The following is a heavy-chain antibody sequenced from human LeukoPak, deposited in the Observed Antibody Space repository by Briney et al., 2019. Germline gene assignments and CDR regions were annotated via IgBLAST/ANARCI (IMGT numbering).Heavy chain of an antibody. J-gene: IGHJ6*02. CDR1: GGSISRSTYY. CDR2: IYYSGST. V-gene: IGHV4-39*01. CDR3: ARRGSSVTL. Sequence: SETLSLTCTVSGGSISRSTYYWGWIRQPPGKGLEWIGSIYYSGSTYYNPSLKSRVTISVDTSKNQFSLKLSSVTAADTAVYYCARRGSSVTLWGQGTTVTVSS. D-gene: IGHD6-13*01.